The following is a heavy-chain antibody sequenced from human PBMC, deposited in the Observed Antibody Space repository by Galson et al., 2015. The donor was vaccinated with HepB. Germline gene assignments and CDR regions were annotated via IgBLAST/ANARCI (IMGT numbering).Heavy chain of an antibody. CDR2: ISSSSYI. J-gene: IGHJ6*02. Sequence: SLRLSCAASGFTISSYSMNWVRQAPGKGLEWVSSISSSSYIYYADSVKGRFTISRDNAKNSLYLQMNSLRAEDTAVYYCARTNVTYGMDVWGQGTTVTVSS. CDR1: GFTISSYS. V-gene: IGHV3-21*01. CDR3: ARTNVTYGMDV. D-gene: IGHD2-8*01.